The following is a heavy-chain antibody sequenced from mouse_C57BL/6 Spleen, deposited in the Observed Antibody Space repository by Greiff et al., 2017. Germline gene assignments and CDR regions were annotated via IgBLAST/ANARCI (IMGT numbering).Heavy chain of an antibody. D-gene: IGHD2-4*01. J-gene: IGHJ2*01. CDR2: ISYDGSN. V-gene: IGHV3-6*01. CDR3: ARVGDYEPFDY. CDR1: GYSITSGYY. Sequence: EVQLQESGPGLVKPSQSLSLTCSVTGYSITSGYYWNWIRQFPGNKLEWMGYISYDGSNNYNPSLKNRISITRDTSKNQFFLKLNSVTTEDTATYYCARVGDYEPFDYWGQGTTLTVSS.